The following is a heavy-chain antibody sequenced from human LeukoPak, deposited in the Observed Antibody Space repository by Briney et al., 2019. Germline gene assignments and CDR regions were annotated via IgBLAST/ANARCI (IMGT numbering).Heavy chain of an antibody. V-gene: IGHV3-23*01. CDR1: GFTLSSYA. CDR2: ISGSGGST. D-gene: IGHD3-22*01. J-gene: IGHJ3*02. Sequence: GWSLTLSCPASGFTLSSYAMRWVRQAPATGLEWVSAISGSGGSTYYADSVQGRFTISRDNSKNTMHLQMNSLRAEDTAVYYCAKSPSNYDSSSGNLDACDIWGEGTMVTVSS. CDR3: AKSPSNYDSSSGNLDACDI.